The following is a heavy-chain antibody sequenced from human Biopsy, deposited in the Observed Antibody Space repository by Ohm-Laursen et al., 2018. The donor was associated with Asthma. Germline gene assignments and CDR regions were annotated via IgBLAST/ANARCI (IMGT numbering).Heavy chain of an antibody. CDR3: ARAVDYSHYYGIDV. CDR2: ISVYNGNT. D-gene: IGHD3-10*01. CDR1: GYTFNSAG. J-gene: IGHJ6*02. V-gene: IGHV1-18*01. Sequence: GASVKVSCKTSGYTFNSAGITWVRQAPGQGLEWMGWISVYNGNTKVAQKLQDRVTMITDTSTSTAYMELRSLRSHDTAVYFCARAVDYSHYYGIDVWGQGTTVTVSS.